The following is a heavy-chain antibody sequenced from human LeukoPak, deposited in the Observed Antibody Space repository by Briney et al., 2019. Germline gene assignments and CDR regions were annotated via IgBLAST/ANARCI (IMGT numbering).Heavy chain of an antibody. CDR2: MNPNYGGT. CDR3: ATGGDCSGGSCYRSWFDP. D-gene: IGHD2-15*01. V-gene: IGHV1-2*02. CDR1: GYTFTSYY. J-gene: IGHJ5*02. Sequence: ASVKVSCKASGYTFTSYYMHWVRQAPGQGHELMGWMNPNYGGTNYAQKFQSRVTMTWDTSISTAYMEMSRLRSDDTVVYYCATGGDCSGGSCYRSWFDPWGQGTLVTVSS.